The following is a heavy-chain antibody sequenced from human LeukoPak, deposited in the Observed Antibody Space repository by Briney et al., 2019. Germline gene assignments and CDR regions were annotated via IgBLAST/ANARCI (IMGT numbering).Heavy chain of an antibody. Sequence: ASVKVSCKASGYTFTSYGISWVRQAPGQGLEWMGWISAYNGNTNYAQKLQGRVTMTTDTSTSTAYMELRSLRSDDMAVYYCARDYDILTGNPNFDYWGQGTLVTVSS. CDR1: GYTFTSYG. J-gene: IGHJ4*02. V-gene: IGHV1-18*03. D-gene: IGHD3-9*01. CDR2: ISAYNGNT. CDR3: ARDYDILTGNPNFDY.